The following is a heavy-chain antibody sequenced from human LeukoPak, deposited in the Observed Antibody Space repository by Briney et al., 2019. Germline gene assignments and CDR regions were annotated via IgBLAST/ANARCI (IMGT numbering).Heavy chain of an antibody. CDR2: ISGSGGST. CDR1: GFTFSSYA. D-gene: IGHD4-23*01. CDR3: AKDLGNSAAYYFDY. J-gene: IGHJ4*02. V-gene: IGHV3-23*01. Sequence: GGSLRLSCAASGFTFSSYAMSWVRQPPGKGLEWVSAISGSGGSTYYADSVKGRFTISRDNAKNSLYLQMNSLRAEDTALYYCAKDLGNSAAYYFDYWGQGTLVTVSS.